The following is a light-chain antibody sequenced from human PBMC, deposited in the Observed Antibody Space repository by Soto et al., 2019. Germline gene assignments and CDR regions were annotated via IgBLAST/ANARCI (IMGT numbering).Light chain of an antibody. CDR2: NNN. V-gene: IGLV1-44*01. J-gene: IGLJ7*01. CDR1: NSNIGSNI. CDR3: VPWDASLNGYV. Sequence: QSALTQPPSASGTPGQRVTISCSGSNSNIGSNIVNWYQQLPGTAPKLLIYNNNQRPSGVPDRFSGSKSGTSASLAISGLKSEEEANNYGVPWDASLNGYVFG.